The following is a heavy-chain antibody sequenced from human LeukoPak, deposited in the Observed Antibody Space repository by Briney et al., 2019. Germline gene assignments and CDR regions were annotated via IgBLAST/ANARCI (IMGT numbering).Heavy chain of an antibody. CDR2: ISAYNGNT. CDR1: GYTFTSYD. J-gene: IGHJ4*02. V-gene: IGHV1-18*01. CDR3: ARGAVPIAAAGIGHFDY. Sequence: GASVKVSCKASGYTFTSYDINWVRQAPGQGLEWMGWISAYNGNTNYAQKLQGRVTMTTDTSTSTAYMELRSLRSDDTAVYYCARGAVPIAAAGIGHFDYWGQGTLVTVSS. D-gene: IGHD6-13*01.